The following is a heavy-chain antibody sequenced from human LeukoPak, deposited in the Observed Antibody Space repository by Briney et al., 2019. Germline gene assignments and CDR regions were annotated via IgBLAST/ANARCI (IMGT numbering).Heavy chain of an antibody. J-gene: IGHJ4*02. V-gene: IGHV3-74*01. CDR3: AKIGGNVVY. CDR1: GFTFSSNW. Sequence: QPGGSLRLSCAASGFTFSSNWMHWVRQAPGKGLVWVSFLTSDGSDTSYADSVKGRFTISRDNAKNSLYLQMNSLRAEDTAVYYCAKIGGNVVYWGQGTLVTVSS. D-gene: IGHD4-23*01. CDR2: LTSDGSDT.